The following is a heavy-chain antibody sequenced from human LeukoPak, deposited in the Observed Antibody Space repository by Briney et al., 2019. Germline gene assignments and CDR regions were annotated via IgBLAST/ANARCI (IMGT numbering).Heavy chain of an antibody. V-gene: IGHV3-74*01. J-gene: IGHJ4*02. D-gene: IGHD5-12*01. CDR1: GFTFDDYA. Sequence: PGGSLRLPCAASGFTFDDYAMHWVRQAPGKGLVWVSRINNDGSDTTYADSVKGRFTISRDNAKNTLYLQMNSLRAEDTAVYYCTRLTWPRDFDYWGQGTLVTISS. CDR3: TRLTWPRDFDY. CDR2: INNDGSDT.